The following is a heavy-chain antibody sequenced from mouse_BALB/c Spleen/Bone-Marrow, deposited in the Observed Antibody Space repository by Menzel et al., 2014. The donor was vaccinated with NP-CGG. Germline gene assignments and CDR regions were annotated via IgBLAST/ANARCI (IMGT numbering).Heavy chain of an antibody. CDR2: IYPGDGDT. CDR3: ARSGYGSSYDY. D-gene: IGHD1-1*01. Sequence: QVQLQQSGAELVRPGSSVKISCTASGYVFSTYWMNWVKQRPGQGLEWIGQIYPGDGDTNHNGKFKGTATLTADKSSSTAYTQLSSLTSEDSAVYFCARSGYGSSYDYWGQGTTLTVSS. CDR1: GYVFSTYW. J-gene: IGHJ2*01. V-gene: IGHV1-80*01.